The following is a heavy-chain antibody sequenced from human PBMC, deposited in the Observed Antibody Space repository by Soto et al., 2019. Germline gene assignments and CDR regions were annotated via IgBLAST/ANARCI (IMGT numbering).Heavy chain of an antibody. CDR1: GFTFSSYS. CDR3: ARDLDGSSSGYFDY. CDR2: ISSSSSYI. V-gene: IGHV3-21*01. D-gene: IGHD6-6*01. J-gene: IGHJ4*02. Sequence: VQLVESGGGLVKPGGSLRLSCAASGFTFSSYSMNWVRQAPGKGLEWVSSISSSSSYIYYADSVKGRFTISKDNAKNSLYLQINSLGAEDSAVYDCARDLDGSSSGYFDYLGQGTLVTVSS.